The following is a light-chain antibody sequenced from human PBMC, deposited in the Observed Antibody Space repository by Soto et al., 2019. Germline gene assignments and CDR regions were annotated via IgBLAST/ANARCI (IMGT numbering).Light chain of an antibody. CDR3: QQSYSTPWT. CDR1: QSISSY. CDR2: AAS. V-gene: IGKV1-39*01. Sequence: DTQMTQSPSSLSSSVGDRVTITCRASQSISSYLYWYQQKPGTAHKVLIYAASSLQSGVPSSFSGSGSGTDFTLTIRSLQPEDFATYYCQQSYSTPWTFGQGTKVDIK. J-gene: IGKJ1*01.